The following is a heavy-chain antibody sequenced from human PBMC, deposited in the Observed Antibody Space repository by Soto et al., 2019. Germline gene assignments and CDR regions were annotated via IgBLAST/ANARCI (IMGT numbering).Heavy chain of an antibody. J-gene: IGHJ4*02. CDR2: ISYDGSNK. Sequence: QVQLVESGGGVVQPGRSLRLSCAASGFTFSSYGMHWVRQAPGKGLEWVAVISYDGSNKYYADSVKGRFTISRDNSKNTLYLQMNRLRAEDTAVYYCAKSPSGSDPHFDYGGQGTLVTVSS. V-gene: IGHV3-30*18. CDR3: AKSPSGSDPHFDY. CDR1: GFTFSSYG. D-gene: IGHD1-26*01.